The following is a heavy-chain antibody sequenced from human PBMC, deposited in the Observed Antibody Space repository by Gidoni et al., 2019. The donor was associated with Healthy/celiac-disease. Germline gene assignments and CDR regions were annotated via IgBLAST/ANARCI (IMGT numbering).Heavy chain of an antibody. D-gene: IGHD2-21*02. CDR2: IYYSRST. J-gene: IGHJ3*02. CDR1: GCSISSSSYY. Sequence: QLQLQESGPGLVKPPETLSPTCTVSGCSISSSSYYWGWIRQPPGKRLEWIGSIYYSRSTYYNPSLKSRVTISVDTSKNQFSLKLSSVTAADTAVYYCARQYCGGDCYSAAFDICGQGTMVTVSS. CDR3: ARQYCGGDCYSAAFDI. V-gene: IGHV4-39*01.